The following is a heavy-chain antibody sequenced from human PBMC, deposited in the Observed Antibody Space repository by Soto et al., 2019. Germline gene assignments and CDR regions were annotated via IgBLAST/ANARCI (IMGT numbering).Heavy chain of an antibody. CDR3: ARRYCSRADCYSDP. Sequence: PGESLKISCHGSGYTFFSFWIVWVRQVPGKGLEWVGRIDPGDSSATYSPTFQGHVTISADRSTRSAYLQWRSLRASDTAIYFCARRYCSRADCYSDPWGQGSLVTVSS. V-gene: IGHV5-10-1*01. J-gene: IGHJ5*02. CDR2: IDPGDSSA. CDR1: GYTFFSFW. D-gene: IGHD2-2*01.